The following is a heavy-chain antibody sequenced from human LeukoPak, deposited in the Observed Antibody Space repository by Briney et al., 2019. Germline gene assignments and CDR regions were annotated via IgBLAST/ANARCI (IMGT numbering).Heavy chain of an antibody. CDR3: ARVRIYCGGDCREY. CDR2: ICSGGST. D-gene: IGHD2-21*02. CDR1: GFTVSSNY. Sequence: PGGSLRLSCAASGFTVSSNYMSWVRQAPGKGLEWVSVICSGGSTYYADSVKGRFTISRDNSKNTLYLQMNSLRAEDTAVYYCARVRIYCGGDCREYWGQGTLVTVSS. J-gene: IGHJ4*02. V-gene: IGHV3-66*01.